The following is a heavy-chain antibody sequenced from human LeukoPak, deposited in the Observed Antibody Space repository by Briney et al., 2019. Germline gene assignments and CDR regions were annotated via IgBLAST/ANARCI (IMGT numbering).Heavy chain of an antibody. Sequence: SETLSLTCTVSGGSISSDNYYWTWIRQPAGKGLEWIGHIYTSGTTNYNPSLKSRVTILLDTSKNQFSLNLNSVTAANTAIYYCARPPDPWGQGTLVTVSS. CDR3: ARPPDP. J-gene: IGHJ5*02. CDR1: GGSISSDNYY. V-gene: IGHV4-61*09. CDR2: IYTSGTT.